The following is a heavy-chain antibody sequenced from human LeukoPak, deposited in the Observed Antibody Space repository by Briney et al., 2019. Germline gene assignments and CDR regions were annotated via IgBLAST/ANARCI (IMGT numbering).Heavy chain of an antibody. CDR3: AKDDGGSYYIYYYYMDV. J-gene: IGHJ6*03. V-gene: IGHV3-23*01. CDR1: GFTFSNYG. CDR2: ISGSGGNT. Sequence: HPGGSLRLSCAASGFTFSNYGMSWVRQAPGKGREWVSAISGSGGNTYYAESVKGRFTISRDNSKNTLYMQMNSLRAEDTAVYYCAKDDGGSYYIYYYYMDVWGKGTTVTISS. D-gene: IGHD1-26*01.